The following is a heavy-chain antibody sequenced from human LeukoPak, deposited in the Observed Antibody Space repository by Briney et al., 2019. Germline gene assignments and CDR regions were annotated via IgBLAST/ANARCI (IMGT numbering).Heavy chain of an antibody. J-gene: IGHJ3*02. D-gene: IGHD3-10*01. V-gene: IGHV4-59*01. CDR2: IYYSGST. CDR1: GGPISSDC. Sequence: PSETLSLTCTVSGGPISSDCWSWIRQPPGKGLEWIGYIYYSGSTNYNPSLKSRVTISVDTSKNQFSLKLSSVTAADTAVYYCASDNTMGRGAFDAFDIWGQGTMVTVSS. CDR3: ASDNTMGRGAFDAFDI.